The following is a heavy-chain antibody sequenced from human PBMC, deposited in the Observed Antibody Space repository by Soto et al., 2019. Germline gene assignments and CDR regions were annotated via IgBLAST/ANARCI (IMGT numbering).Heavy chain of an antibody. CDR3: AREGTTVEALFDY. D-gene: IGHD4-4*01. J-gene: IGHJ4*02. CDR2: IIPILGIA. Sequence: ASVKVSCKASGGTFSSYTISWVRQAPGQGLEWMGRIIPILGIANYAQKFQGRVTITADKSTSTAYMELSSLRSEDTAVYYCAREGTTVEALFDYWGQGTLVPVSP. CDR1: GGTFSSYT. V-gene: IGHV1-69*04.